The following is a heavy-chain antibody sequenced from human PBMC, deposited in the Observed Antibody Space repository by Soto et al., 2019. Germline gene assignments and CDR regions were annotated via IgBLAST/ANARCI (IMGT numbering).Heavy chain of an antibody. CDR1: GVSISSYY. J-gene: IGHJ4*02. Sequence: QVQLQESGPGLVKPSETLSLTCTVSGVSISSYYWSWIRQPPGKGLEWIGYIYYSGSTNYNPSLKSRVTISVDTSNNQFSLKLSSVTAADTAVYYCAGRYNSGRLFDYWGQGTLVTVSS. CDR2: IYYSGST. D-gene: IGHD6-19*01. V-gene: IGHV4-59*01. CDR3: AGRYNSGRLFDY.